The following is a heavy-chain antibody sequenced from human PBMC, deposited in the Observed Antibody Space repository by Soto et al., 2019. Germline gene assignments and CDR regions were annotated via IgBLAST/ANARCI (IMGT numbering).Heavy chain of an antibody. V-gene: IGHV4-34*01. CDR2: INHSGST. CDR3: ARGGYSYGFYYYYGMDV. D-gene: IGHD5-18*01. CDR1: GGSFSGYY. Sequence: SETLSLTCAVYGGSFSGYYWSWIRQPPGKGLEWIGEINHSGSTNYNPSLKSRVTISVDTSKNQFSLKLSSVTAADTAVYYCARGGYSYGFYYYYGMDVWGQGTTVNVSS. J-gene: IGHJ6*02.